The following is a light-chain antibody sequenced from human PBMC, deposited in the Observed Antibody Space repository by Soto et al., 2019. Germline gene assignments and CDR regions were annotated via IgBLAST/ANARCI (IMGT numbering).Light chain of an antibody. J-gene: IGKJ1*01. Sequence: EIVLTQSPDTLSLSPGEGATLSCRASQTASSSYLAWYQQKPGQAPRLLIYGTSTRATGIPDRLSGSGSGTDFTLTISGLEPEDFVVYYCQHYTDSLWTFGQGTKVEI. CDR3: QHYTDSLWT. CDR1: QTASSSY. V-gene: IGKV3-20*01. CDR2: GTS.